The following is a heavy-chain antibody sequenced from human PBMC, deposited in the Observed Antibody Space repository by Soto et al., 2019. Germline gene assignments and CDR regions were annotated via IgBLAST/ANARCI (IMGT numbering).Heavy chain of an antibody. V-gene: IGHV3-74*01. Sequence: EGSSRHSCAVAGYTFGTHWMHWVRQAPGKWLEWVSRMNSEGGIINYADSVKGRFKVSRDNARNTLYLQMNSLRVEDTAVYYCATDEVDYWGPGTLAPESS. CDR1: GYTFGTHW. CDR2: MNSEGGII. J-gene: IGHJ4*02. CDR3: ATDEVDY.